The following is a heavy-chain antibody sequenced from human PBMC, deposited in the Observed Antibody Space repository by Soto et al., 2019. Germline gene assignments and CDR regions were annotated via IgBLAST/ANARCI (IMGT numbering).Heavy chain of an antibody. D-gene: IGHD3-22*01. CDR2: ISGTGSSS. CDR1: GFTFSSYA. V-gene: IGHV3-23*01. Sequence: EVQLLESGGGLVQPGGSLRLSCAASGFTFSSYAMSWVRQAPGKGLEWVSTISGTGSSSYYADSVKGRFTISRDTSKNTLYLQMNSLRADDTAVYYCAKDRAAYYFDSSGYSDYFDCWGQGTLVTVSS. J-gene: IGHJ4*02. CDR3: AKDRAAYYFDSSGYSDYFDC.